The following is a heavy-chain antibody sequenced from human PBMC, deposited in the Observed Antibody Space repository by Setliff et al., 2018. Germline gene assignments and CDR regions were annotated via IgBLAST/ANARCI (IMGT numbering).Heavy chain of an antibody. CDR1: GGSISSSSYY. J-gene: IGHJ5*02. Sequence: SETLSLTCTVSGGSISSSSYYWGWIRQPPGKGLEWIGSIYYSGSTYYNPSPKSRVTISVDTSKNQFSLKLSSVTAADTAVYYCARGGNYYGSGSYWFQRIWFDPWGQGTLVTVSS. CDR3: ARGGNYYGSGSYWFQRIWFDP. V-gene: IGHV4-39*07. D-gene: IGHD3-10*01. CDR2: IYYSGST.